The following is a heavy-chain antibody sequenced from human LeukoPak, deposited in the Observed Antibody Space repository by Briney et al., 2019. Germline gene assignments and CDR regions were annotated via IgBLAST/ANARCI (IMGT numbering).Heavy chain of an antibody. CDR3: ARSRRGYWYFDL. V-gene: IGHV4-30-2*01. Sequence: SETLSLTCDLSGGSISSGDYSWTWIRQPPGKGLERIGFIYRSGSTYYSPSLKSRVTISVDRSKTQFSLELTSVTAADTAVYFCARSRRGYWYFDLWGRGTLVSVSS. CDR1: GGSISSGDYS. CDR2: IYRSGST. D-gene: IGHD3-16*01. J-gene: IGHJ2*01.